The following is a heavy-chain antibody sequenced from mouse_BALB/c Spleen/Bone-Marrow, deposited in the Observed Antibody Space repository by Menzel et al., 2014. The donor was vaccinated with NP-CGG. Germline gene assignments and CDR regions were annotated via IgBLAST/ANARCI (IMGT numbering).Heavy chain of an antibody. V-gene: IGHV1-14*01. CDR1: GYTFTAYV. D-gene: IGHD2-3*01. Sequence: VQLQQSGPELVKPGASVKMSCKASGYTFTAYVMHWVKQKPGQGLEWTGYINPYNDGTNYIEKFKGKATLTSDIPSSTAYMELSSLTSEDSAVYYCAREGWLLRFDYWGQGTTLTVSS. J-gene: IGHJ2*01. CDR3: AREGWLLRFDY. CDR2: INPYNDGT.